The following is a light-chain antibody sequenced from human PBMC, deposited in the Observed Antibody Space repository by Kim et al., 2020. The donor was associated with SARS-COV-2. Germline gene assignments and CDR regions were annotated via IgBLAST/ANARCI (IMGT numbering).Light chain of an antibody. J-gene: IGLJ2*01. CDR3: QVWDSSSDHRVV. CDR2: YDS. Sequence: PGKIARVSCGGSGIGRKSVAWYQQKSGQAPVLVIYYDSDRPSGIPERFSGSNSGNTATLTISRVEAGDEADSYCQVWDSSSDHRVVFGGGTQLTVL. V-gene: IGLV3-21*04. CDR1: GIGRKS.